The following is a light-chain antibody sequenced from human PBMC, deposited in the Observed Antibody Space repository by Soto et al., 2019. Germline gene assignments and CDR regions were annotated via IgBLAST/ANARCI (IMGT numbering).Light chain of an antibody. V-gene: IGKV1-5*03. J-gene: IGKJ1*01. CDR2: KAS. Sequence: DIQMTQSPSTLPASVGDRVTITCRASQRIRSWLAWHQQKPGKAPTLLIYKASSLESGVTSRVSGRGSGTEFTITIIGLQPNDFATYYWNQYNSYWTFGQGTKVEIK. CDR1: QRIRSW. CDR3: NQYNSYWT.